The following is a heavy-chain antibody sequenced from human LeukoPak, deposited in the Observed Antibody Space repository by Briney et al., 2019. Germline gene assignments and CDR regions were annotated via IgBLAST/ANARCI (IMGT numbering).Heavy chain of an antibody. Sequence: GGSLRLSCAASGFTFSSYSMNWVRQAPGKGLEWVSYISSSSSTIYYADSVKGRFTISRDNAKNSLYLQMNSLRAEDTAVYYCARADYGGNYGFHFDYWGQGTLVTVSS. J-gene: IGHJ4*02. CDR2: ISSSSSTI. CDR3: ARADYGGNYGFHFDY. V-gene: IGHV3-48*04. D-gene: IGHD4-23*01. CDR1: GFTFSSYS.